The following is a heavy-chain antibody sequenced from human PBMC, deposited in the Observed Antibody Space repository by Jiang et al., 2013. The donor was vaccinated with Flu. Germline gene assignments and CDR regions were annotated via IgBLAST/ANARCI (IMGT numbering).Heavy chain of an antibody. D-gene: IGHD4-23*01. J-gene: IGHJ6*03. V-gene: IGHV3-23*01. Sequence: RLSCAASGFTFTSYAMGWVRQAPGRGLQWVSTISASGLSTYYADSVKGRFTVSRDNSKSTLYLQMNSLRTEDTAVYYCAKDATTVVFYYYLDVWGKGTTVTVSS. CDR1: GFTFTSYA. CDR3: AKDATTVVFYYYLDV. CDR2: ISASGLST.